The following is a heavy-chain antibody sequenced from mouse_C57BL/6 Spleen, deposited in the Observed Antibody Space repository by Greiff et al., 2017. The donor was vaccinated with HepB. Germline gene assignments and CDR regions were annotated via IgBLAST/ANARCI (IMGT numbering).Heavy chain of an antibody. V-gene: IGHV1-85*01. CDR2: IYPRDGST. D-gene: IGHD3-2*02. CDR3: ARWTAQATDYFDY. Sequence: VKLQQSGPELVKPGASVKLSCKASGYTFTSYDINWVKQRPGQGLEWIGWIYPRDGSTKYNEKFKGKATLTVDTSSSTAYMELHSLTSEDSAVYFCARWTAQATDYFDYWGQGTTLTVSS. CDR1: GYTFTSYD. J-gene: IGHJ2*01.